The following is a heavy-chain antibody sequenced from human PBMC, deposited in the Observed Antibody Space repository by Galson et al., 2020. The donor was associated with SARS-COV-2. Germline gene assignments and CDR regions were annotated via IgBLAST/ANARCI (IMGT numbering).Heavy chain of an antibody. J-gene: IGHJ3*02. Sequence: WNWIRQPPGKGLEWTGYISHSGGTYYNPSLKSRVTISGDRSKNQFSLRLSSVTAADTAVYYCARLHYGEYAPEAFDIWGPGTRVTVAS. V-gene: IGHV4-30-2*01. CDR3: ARLHYGEYAPEAFDI. CDR2: ISHSGGT. D-gene: IGHD4-17*01.